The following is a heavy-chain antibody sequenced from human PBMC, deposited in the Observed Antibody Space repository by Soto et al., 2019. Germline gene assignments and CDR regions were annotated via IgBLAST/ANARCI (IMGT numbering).Heavy chain of an antibody. CDR3: ARVYYDSMDFDY. D-gene: IGHD3-22*01. J-gene: IGHJ4*02. V-gene: IGHV4-38-2*01. CDR1: GYSISSGYY. CDR2: IYHSGST. Sequence: PSETLSLTCAVSGYSISSGYYWGWIRQPPGKGLEWIGSIYHSGSTYYNPSLKSRVTISVDTSKNQFSLKLSSVTAADTAVYYCARVYYDSMDFDYWGQGTLVTVYS.